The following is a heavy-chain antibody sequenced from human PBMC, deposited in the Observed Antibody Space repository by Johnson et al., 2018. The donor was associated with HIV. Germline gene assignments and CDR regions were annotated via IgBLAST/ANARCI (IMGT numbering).Heavy chain of an antibody. V-gene: IGHV3-30*02. CDR1: GFTFANYG. CDR3: TTMGLGSSSWRYDAFDI. Sequence: QVQLVESGGGVVQPGESLRLSCAASGFTFANYGMHWVRQAPGKGLEWVAFTAHDESITHYADSVKGRFTMSRDNSKNTLYLQMNSLKTEDTAVYYCTTMGLGSSSWRYDAFDIWGQGTMVTVSS. CDR2: TAHDESIT. D-gene: IGHD6-13*01. J-gene: IGHJ3*02.